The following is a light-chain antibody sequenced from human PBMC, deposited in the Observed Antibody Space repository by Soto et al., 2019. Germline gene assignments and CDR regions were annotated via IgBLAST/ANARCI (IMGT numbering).Light chain of an antibody. J-gene: IGLJ2*01. V-gene: IGLV2-8*01. CDR3: SSYGGYNNVI. CDR1: SSDVGGHNY. Sequence: QSVLTQSPSASGSPGQSVTISCTGTSSDVGGHNYVSWYQHHPGKAPKLIIYEVSKRPSGVPDRFSGSKSGNTASLTVSGLQAEDEADYYCSSYGGYNNVIFGGGTKLTVL. CDR2: EVS.